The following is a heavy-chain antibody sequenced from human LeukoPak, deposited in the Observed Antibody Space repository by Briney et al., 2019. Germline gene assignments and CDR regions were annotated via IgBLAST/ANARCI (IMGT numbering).Heavy chain of an antibody. V-gene: IGHV3-23*01. J-gene: IGHJ4*02. Sequence: GGSLRLSCAASGFTFSSYAMSWVRQAPGKGLEWVSSVSGSGGSTHYADSVKGRFTISRDNSKNTLYLQMNSLRAEDTAVYYCAKGSLYYYDSGGYRYFDYWGQGTLVTVSS. D-gene: IGHD3-22*01. CDR2: VSGSGGST. CDR3: AKGSLYYYDSGGYRYFDY. CDR1: GFTFSSYA.